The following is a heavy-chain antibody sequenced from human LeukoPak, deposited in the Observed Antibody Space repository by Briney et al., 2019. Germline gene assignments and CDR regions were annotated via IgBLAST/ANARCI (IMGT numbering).Heavy chain of an antibody. CDR3: ARDPWFGVDY. V-gene: IGHV1-69*04. CDR2: IIPILGIA. D-gene: IGHD3-10*01. CDR1: GGTFSSYA. Sequence: GASVTVSCKASGGTFSSYAISWVRQAPGQGLEWMGRIIPILGIANYAQKFQGRVTITADKSTSTAYMELRSLRSDDTAVYYCARDPWFGVDYWGQGTLVTVSS. J-gene: IGHJ4*02.